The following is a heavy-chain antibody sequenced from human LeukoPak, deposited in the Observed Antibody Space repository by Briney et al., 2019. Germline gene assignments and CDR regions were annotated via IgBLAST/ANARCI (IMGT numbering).Heavy chain of an antibody. D-gene: IGHD1-7*01. Sequence: PSETLSLTCTVSGGSISSYYWSWIRQPPGKGLEWIGYIYYSGSTNYNPSLKSRVTISVDTSKNQFSLKLSSVTAADTAVYYCARHELRWFDPWGQGTLVTVSS. CDR2: IYYSGST. J-gene: IGHJ5*02. CDR3: ARHELRWFDP. CDR1: GGSISSYY. V-gene: IGHV4-59*01.